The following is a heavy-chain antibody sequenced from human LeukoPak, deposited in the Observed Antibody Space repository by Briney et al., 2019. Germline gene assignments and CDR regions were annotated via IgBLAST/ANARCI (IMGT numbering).Heavy chain of an antibody. CDR3: ARGPFSEPGIAVAGSFDY. Sequence: DSVEVSCKASGYTFTSYDINWVRQATGQGLEWMGWMNPNSGNTGYAQKFQGRVTITRNTSISTAYMELSSLRSEDTAVYYCARGPFSEPGIAVAGSFDYWGQGTLVTVSS. D-gene: IGHD6-19*01. J-gene: IGHJ4*02. CDR1: GYTFTSYD. V-gene: IGHV1-8*03. CDR2: MNPNSGNT.